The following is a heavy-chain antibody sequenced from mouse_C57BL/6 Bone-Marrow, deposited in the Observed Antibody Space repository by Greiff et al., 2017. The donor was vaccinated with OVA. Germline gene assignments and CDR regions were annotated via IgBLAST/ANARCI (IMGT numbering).Heavy chain of an antibody. CDR3: ARPVFYYGSSPWFAY. CDR2: ISSGGSYT. J-gene: IGHJ3*01. Sequence: EVQVVESGGDLVKPGGSLKLSCAASGFTFSSYGMSWVRQTPDKRLEWVATISSGGSYTYYPDSVKGRFPISRDNAKNTLYLQMSRLKSEDTAMYYCARPVFYYGSSPWFAYWGQGTLVTVSA. D-gene: IGHD1-1*01. CDR1: GFTFSSYG. V-gene: IGHV5-6*01.